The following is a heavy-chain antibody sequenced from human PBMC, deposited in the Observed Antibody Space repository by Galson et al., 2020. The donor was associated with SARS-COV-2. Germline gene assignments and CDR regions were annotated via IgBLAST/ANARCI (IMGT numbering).Heavy chain of an antibody. CDR1: GFPFSSYS. CDR3: ARVPFDY. J-gene: IGHJ4*02. CDR2: ISSSSSTI. V-gene: IGHV3-48*01. Sequence: GESLKISCAASGFPFSSYSMNWVRQAPGKGLEWVSYISSSSSTIYYADSVKGRFTISRDNAKNSLYLQMNSLGAEDTAVYYCARVPFDYWGQGTLVTVSS.